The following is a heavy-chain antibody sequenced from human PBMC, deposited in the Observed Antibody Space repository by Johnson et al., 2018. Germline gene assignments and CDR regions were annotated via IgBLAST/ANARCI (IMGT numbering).Heavy chain of an antibody. CDR2: IRYDGNDK. CDR1: GFTFYSYG. J-gene: IGHJ1*01. V-gene: IGHV3-33*01. CDR3: TRYSITAIVW. D-gene: IGHD3-22*01. Sequence: QVQLVQSGGGVVQPGRSLRLSCAASGFTFYSYGMHWVRQAPGKGLEWVAVIRYDGNDKYYVDSVKGRFTISRDNSKNTLYLQMNSLRAEDTAVYYCTRYSITAIVWWGQGTLVTVSS.